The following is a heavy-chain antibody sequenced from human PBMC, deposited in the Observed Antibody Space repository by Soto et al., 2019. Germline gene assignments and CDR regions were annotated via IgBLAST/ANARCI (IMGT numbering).Heavy chain of an antibody. Sequence: GGSLRLSCAASGFTFSSYWMQWVRQAPGKGPVWVSRINSDGSSTTYAESVKGRFSVSRDNAKNTLYLQMDSLKTEDTAVYFCARDDRDYVWGSFRYFDSWGQGTQVTV. J-gene: IGHJ4*02. V-gene: IGHV3-74*01. CDR2: INSDGSST. CDR1: GFTFSSYW. CDR3: ARDDRDYVWGSFRYFDS. D-gene: IGHD3-16*01.